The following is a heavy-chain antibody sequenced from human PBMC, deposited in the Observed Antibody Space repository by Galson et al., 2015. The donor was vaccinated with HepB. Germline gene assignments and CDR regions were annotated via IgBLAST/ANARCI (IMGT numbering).Heavy chain of an antibody. J-gene: IGHJ3*01. Sequence: SLRLSCAASGFTFNFFDMHWVRQAPGKGLEWVAFISHDGSKTFAADSMKGRFTISRDDSKDAMFLHVNSLRPEDTAVYYCAREVRFSDAFDVWGQGTMDTVSS. CDR2: ISHDGSKT. CDR1: GFTFNFFD. D-gene: IGHD4/OR15-4a*01. CDR3: AREVRFSDAFDV. V-gene: IGHV3-30*03.